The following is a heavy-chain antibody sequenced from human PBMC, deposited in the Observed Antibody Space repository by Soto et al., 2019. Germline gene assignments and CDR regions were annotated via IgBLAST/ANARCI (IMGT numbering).Heavy chain of an antibody. CDR1: GGSISSGDYY. CDR3: ARALVATIGWFDP. D-gene: IGHD5-12*01. Sequence: PSETLSLTCTVSGGSISSGDYYWSWIRQPPGKGLERIGYIYYSGSTYYNPSLKSRVTISVDTSKNQFSLKLSSVTAADAAVYYCARALVATIGWFDPWGQGTLVTVSS. CDR2: IYYSGST. V-gene: IGHV4-30-4*01. J-gene: IGHJ5*02.